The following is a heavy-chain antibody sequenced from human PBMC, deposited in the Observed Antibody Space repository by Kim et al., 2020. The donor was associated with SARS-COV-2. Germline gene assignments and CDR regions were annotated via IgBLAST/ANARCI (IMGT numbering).Heavy chain of an antibody. V-gene: IGHV4-34*01. J-gene: IGHJ4*02. CDR1: GASFRNYY. CDR2: IHPSGST. D-gene: IGHD5-18*01. Sequence: SETLSLTCSVYGASFRNYYSSWFRQPPGKGLEWIGEIHPSGSTSYNPSLQSRVTISIDSSKDDLSLKLTSVPAADTAVYFCAWGQDRAKAAYWGQGALLTVSS. CDR3: AWGQDRAKAAY.